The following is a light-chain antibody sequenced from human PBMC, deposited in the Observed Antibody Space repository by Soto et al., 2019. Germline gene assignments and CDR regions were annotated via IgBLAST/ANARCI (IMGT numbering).Light chain of an antibody. CDR2: GAS. CDR1: QSIRDN. Sequence: DIVMTQSPAILSVSLGERATLSCLASQSIRDNLAWYQQRSGQAPRLLIYGASTRATGVPARFSGSGSGTEFTITLSSLQSDNFAIYNCQQYKSWPPLTYGGGTKVE. CDR3: QQYKSWPPLT. V-gene: IGKV3-15*01. J-gene: IGKJ4*01.